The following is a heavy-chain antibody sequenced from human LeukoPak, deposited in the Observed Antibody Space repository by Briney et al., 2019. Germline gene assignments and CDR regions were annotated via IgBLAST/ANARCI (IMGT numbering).Heavy chain of an antibody. CDR1: GFTFDDYA. D-gene: IGHD2-15*01. CDR3: AKDLGPSGAAWFDP. CDR2: ISGGGGST. V-gene: IGHV3-43*02. Sequence: PGGSLRLSCAASGFTFDDYAMHWVRQAPGKGLEWVSLISGGGGSTYYAESVKGRFTISRDNNKNSLYLQLNSLRTEDTAFYYCAKDLGPSGAAWFDPWGQGTLVTVSS. J-gene: IGHJ5*02.